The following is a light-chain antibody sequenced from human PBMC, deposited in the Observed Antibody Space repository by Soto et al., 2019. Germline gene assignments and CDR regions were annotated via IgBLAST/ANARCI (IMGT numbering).Light chain of an antibody. CDR1: QSVSSY. CDR2: DAS. Sequence: IVLTQSPGTLSLSPGERATLSCRASQSVSSYLAWYQQKPGQAPRILIYDASNRATGIPARFSGSGSGTDFTLTISSLEPEDFAVYYCQQRSNWPPITFGQGTRLEIK. J-gene: IGKJ5*01. CDR3: QQRSNWPPIT. V-gene: IGKV3-11*01.